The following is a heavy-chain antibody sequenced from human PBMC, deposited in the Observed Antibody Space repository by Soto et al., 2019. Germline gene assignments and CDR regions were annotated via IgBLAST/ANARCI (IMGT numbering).Heavy chain of an antibody. CDR3: ARGRNRYFEWLSTVAFDP. V-gene: IGHV1-8*01. CDR2: MNPRSGNT. CDR1: GYTFTSYD. J-gene: IGHJ5*02. Sequence: QVQLVQSGAEVKKPGASVKVSCKASGYTFTSYDINWVRQATGQGLEWMGWMNPRSGNTGYAQKFQGRVTMTRNTSISTDYMELRSLGSEDTAVDYCARGRNRYFEWLSTVAFDPCGQGTLVTVSS. D-gene: IGHD3-9*01.